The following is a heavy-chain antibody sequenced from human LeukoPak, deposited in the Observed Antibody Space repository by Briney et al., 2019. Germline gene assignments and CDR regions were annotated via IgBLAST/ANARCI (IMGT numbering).Heavy chain of an antibody. CDR2: IIPIFGTA. CDR1: GGTFSSYA. Sequence: SVKFSCKASGGTFSSYAISWVRQAPGQGLEWMGGIIPIFGTANYAQKFQGRVTITADESTSTAYMELSSLRSEDTAVYYCAIVVTTTSSYFDYWGQGTLVTVSS. D-gene: IGHD5-12*01. CDR3: AIVVTTTSSYFDY. J-gene: IGHJ4*02. V-gene: IGHV1-69*13.